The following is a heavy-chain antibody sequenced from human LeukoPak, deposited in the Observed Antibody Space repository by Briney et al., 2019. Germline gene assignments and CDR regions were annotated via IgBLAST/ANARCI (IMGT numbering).Heavy chain of an antibody. CDR2: IYPGDSDT. D-gene: IGHD3-10*01. Sequence: GESLKISCKGSGYSFTSYWIGWVRQMPGKGLEWMGIIYPGDSDTRYSPSFQGQVTISADKSTSTAYLQWSSLKASDTAMYYCARRSGSPAGGHYFDYWGQGTLVTVSS. J-gene: IGHJ4*02. CDR1: GYSFTSYW. CDR3: ARRSGSPAGGHYFDY. V-gene: IGHV5-51*01.